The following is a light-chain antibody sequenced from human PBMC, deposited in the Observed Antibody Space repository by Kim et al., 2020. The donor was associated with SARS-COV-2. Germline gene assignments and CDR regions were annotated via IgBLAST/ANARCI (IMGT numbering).Light chain of an antibody. J-gene: IGKJ5*01. V-gene: IGKV3-11*01. CDR3: QQRSQWPIT. Sequence: EIVLTQSPGTVSLSPGERAILSCRASQDVRNYLIWYQQKPGQAPRLLMYDTSTRATGIPARFSGSGSGTDYTLTISGLEAEDFGIYYCQQRSQWPITIGQGTRLEIK. CDR1: QDVRNY. CDR2: DTS.